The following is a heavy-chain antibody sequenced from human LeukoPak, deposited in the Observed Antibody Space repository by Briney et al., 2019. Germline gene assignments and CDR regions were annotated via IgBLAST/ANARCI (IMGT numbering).Heavy chain of an antibody. V-gene: IGHV3-21*01. Sequence: GRSLRLSCAASGFTFSSYGMHWVRQAPGKGLEWVSSISSSSSYIYYADSVKGRFTISRDNAKNSLYLQMNSLRAEDTAVYYCARVGCSGGSCYVYFQHWGQGTLVTVSS. D-gene: IGHD2-15*01. J-gene: IGHJ1*01. CDR1: GFTFSSYG. CDR3: ARVGCSGGSCYVYFQH. CDR2: ISSSSSYI.